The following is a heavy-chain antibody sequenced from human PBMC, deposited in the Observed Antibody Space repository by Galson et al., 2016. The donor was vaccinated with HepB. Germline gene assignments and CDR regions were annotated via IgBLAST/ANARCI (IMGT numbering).Heavy chain of an antibody. CDR3: ARGQYSSGQRNYFDF. CDR1: GGSISSDNYF. J-gene: IGHJ4*02. D-gene: IGHD6-19*01. CDR2: IYYSGTT. Sequence: SETLSLTCTVSGGSISSDNYFWGWIRQPPGKGLEWIGSIYYSGTTYDNPSLRRRVTISADTSTNFFSLKLRSVTAADTAVYYCARGQYSSGQRNYFDFWGQGTLVTVSS. V-gene: IGHV4-39*02.